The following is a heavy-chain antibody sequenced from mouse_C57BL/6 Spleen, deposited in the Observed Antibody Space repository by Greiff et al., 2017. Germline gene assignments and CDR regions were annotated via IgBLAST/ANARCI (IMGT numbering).Heavy chain of an antibody. CDR1: GYTFTSYW. CDR3: ARGYGGNSVTGAMDY. D-gene: IGHD1-1*02. J-gene: IGHJ4*01. Sequence: QVQLQQPGAELVKPGASVKLSCKASGYTFTSYWMQWVKQRPGQGLEWIGEIDPSDSYTNYNQKFKGKATLTVDTSSSTAYMRLSSLTSEDSAVYYCARGYGGNSVTGAMDYWGQGTSVTVSS. CDR2: IDPSDSYT. V-gene: IGHV1-50*01.